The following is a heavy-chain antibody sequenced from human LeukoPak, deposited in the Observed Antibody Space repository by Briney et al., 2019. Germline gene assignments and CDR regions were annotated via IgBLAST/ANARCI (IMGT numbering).Heavy chain of an antibody. V-gene: IGHV3-23*01. CDR1: GFTFTNSA. D-gene: IGHD3-3*02. CDR3: ARGVISRYGFGF. J-gene: IGHJ4*02. CDR2: ISASGGST. Sequence: GGSLRLSCAASGFTFTNSAMGWVRQAPGKGLEWVSSISASGGSTYYADSVKGRFSISRDNAKNTLYLQMNSLRAEDTAVYYCARGVISRYGFGFGGQGTLVTVSS.